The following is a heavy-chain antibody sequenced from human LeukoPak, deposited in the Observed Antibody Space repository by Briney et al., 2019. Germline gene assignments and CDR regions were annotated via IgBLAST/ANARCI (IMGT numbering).Heavy chain of an antibody. Sequence: GGSLRLSCAASGFTFSDYYMSCIRQAPGKGLEWVSYISSSGSTIYYADSVKGRFTISRDNAKNSLYLQMNSLRAEDTAVYYCARVEIVVVITFSNALDYWGQGTLVTVSS. CDR3: ARVEIVVVITFSNALDY. CDR1: GFTFSDYY. J-gene: IGHJ4*02. D-gene: IGHD3-22*01. V-gene: IGHV3-11*01. CDR2: ISSSGSTI.